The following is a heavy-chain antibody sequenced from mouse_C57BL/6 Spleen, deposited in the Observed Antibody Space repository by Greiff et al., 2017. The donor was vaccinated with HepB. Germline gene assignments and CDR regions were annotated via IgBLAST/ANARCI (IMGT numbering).Heavy chain of an antibody. CDR1: GYAFRSYW. Sequence: QVQLQQSGAELVKPGASVKISCKASGYAFRSYWMNWVKQRPGKGLEWIGQIYPGDGDTNYNGKFKGKATLTADKSSSTAYMQLSRLTSEDSAVYFCSRNYGSSYSLFAYWGQGTLVTVSA. CDR2: IYPGDGDT. D-gene: IGHD1-1*01. CDR3: SRNYGSSYSLFAY. V-gene: IGHV1-80*01. J-gene: IGHJ3*01.